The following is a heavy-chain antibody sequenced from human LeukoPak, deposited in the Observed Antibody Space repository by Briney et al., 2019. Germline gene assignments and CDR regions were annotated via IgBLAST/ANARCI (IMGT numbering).Heavy chain of an antibody. Sequence: GGSLRLSCAASGFTFSSYSMNWVRQAPGKGLEWVSSISSSSSYIYYADSVKGRLTISRDNAKNSLYLQMNSLRAEDTAVYYCARGLRSGSPFDYWGQGTLVTVSS. CDR2: ISSSSSYI. CDR3: ARGLRSGSPFDY. D-gene: IGHD3-10*02. J-gene: IGHJ4*02. V-gene: IGHV3-21*01. CDR1: GFTFSSYS.